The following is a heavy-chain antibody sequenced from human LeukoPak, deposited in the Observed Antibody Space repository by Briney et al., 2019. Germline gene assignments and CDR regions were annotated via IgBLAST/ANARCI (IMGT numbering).Heavy chain of an antibody. V-gene: IGHV3-23*01. J-gene: IGHJ4*02. Sequence: RGSLRLSCAASGFTFSSYAMSWVRHAPGKGLEWVSAISGSGGSTYYADSVKGRFTIYRDNSKNTLYLQMTSLRAEDTAVYYCAKGPGKVAGVLYYFDYWGQGTLVTVSS. CDR1: GFTFSSYA. CDR2: ISGSGGST. D-gene: IGHD6-19*01. CDR3: AKGPGKVAGVLYYFDY.